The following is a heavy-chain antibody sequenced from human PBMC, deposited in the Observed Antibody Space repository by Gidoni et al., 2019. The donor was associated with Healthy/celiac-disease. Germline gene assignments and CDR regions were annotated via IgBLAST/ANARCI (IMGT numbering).Heavy chain of an antibody. CDR2: INPNSGGT. CDR1: GTTLTGYY. CDR3: ARESSIAARSTDY. V-gene: IGHV1-2*02. Sequence: QVQLVQSGAEVKKPGASVKVSCKASGTTLTGYYMHWVRQAPGQGLEWMGWINPNSGGTNYAQKFQGRVTMTRDTSISTAYMELSRLRSDDTAVYYCARESSIAARSTDYWGQGTLVTVSS. J-gene: IGHJ4*02. D-gene: IGHD6-6*01.